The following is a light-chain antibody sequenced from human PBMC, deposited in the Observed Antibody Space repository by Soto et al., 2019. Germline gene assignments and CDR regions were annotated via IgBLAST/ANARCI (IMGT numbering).Light chain of an antibody. CDR3: QQYHDWPPWT. CDR2: DAS. J-gene: IGKJ1*01. V-gene: IGKV3-15*01. CDR1: QTINKN. Sequence: ERMMTQSPATLSLSPGETATLSCRASQTINKNLAWYQQKPGQAPRLLIYDASTRATDIPDRFSGSGSGTEFTLTISSLKSEDFAVYYCQQYHDWPPWTFGQGTKV.